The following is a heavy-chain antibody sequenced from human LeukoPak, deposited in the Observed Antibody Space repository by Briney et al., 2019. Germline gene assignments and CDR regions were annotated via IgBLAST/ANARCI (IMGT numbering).Heavy chain of an antibody. CDR1: GYSFTSCW. J-gene: IGHJ4*02. D-gene: IGHD3-22*01. V-gene: IGHV1-46*01. Sequence: GESLKISCKGFGYSFTSCWIGWVRQAPGQGLEWMGIINPSGGSTSYAQKFQGRVTMTRDTSTSTVYMELSSLRSEDTAVYYCARGDGSGYYLNWGQGTLVTVSS. CDR2: INPSGGST. CDR3: ARGDGSGYYLN.